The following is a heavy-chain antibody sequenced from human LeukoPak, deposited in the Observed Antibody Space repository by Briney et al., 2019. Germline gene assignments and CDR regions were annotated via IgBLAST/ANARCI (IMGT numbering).Heavy chain of an antibody. Sequence: TPSQTLSLTCTVSGGSISNYYWSWIRQPPGKGLEWIGYIHYSGSTNYNPSLKSRVTKSVDTSKNQFSLKLSSVTAADTAVYYCARLIAVAAYFDYWGQGTLVTVSS. CDR1: GGSISNYY. D-gene: IGHD6-19*01. CDR2: IHYSGST. V-gene: IGHV4-59*01. J-gene: IGHJ4*02. CDR3: ARLIAVAAYFDY.